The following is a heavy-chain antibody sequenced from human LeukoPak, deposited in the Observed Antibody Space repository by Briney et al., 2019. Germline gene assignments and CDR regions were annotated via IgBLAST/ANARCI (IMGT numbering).Heavy chain of an antibody. V-gene: IGHV3-53*01. CDR2: IYSGDRT. CDR1: GFTVSGDS. J-gene: IGHJ4*02. CDR3: ATVSGGDYFDY. D-gene: IGHD3-10*01. Sequence: GGSLRLSCAASGFTVSGDSMSWVRQAPGKGLEWVSLIYSGDRTYYADSVKGRFTISRDNSKNTLYLQMNSLRAEDTAMYYCATVSGGDYFDYWGQRTLVTVSS.